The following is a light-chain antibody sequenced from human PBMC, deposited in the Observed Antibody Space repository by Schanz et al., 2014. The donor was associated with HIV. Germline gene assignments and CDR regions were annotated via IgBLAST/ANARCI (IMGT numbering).Light chain of an antibody. CDR2: ATS. CDR3: QQYGSSPRT. CDR1: QSVSSN. Sequence: EIVMTQSPATLSVSLGERATLSCRASQSVSSNLAWYQQKPGQAPRPLIYATSTRATGVPARFSGSGSGTDFTLTISSLQSEDFAVYYCQQYGSSPRTFGGGTKVEIK. V-gene: IGKV3-15*01. J-gene: IGKJ4*01.